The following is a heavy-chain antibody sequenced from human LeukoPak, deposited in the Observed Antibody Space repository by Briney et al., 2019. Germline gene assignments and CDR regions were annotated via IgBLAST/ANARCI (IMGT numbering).Heavy chain of an antibody. D-gene: IGHD6-19*01. CDR1: GFTFTYFT. J-gene: IGHJ4*02. V-gene: IGHV3-23*01. Sequence: GGSLRLSCAASGFTFTYFTMTWVRQAPGKGLEWVSGISGSGGSTNYADSVKGRFTISRDNSKNTLSLQMNSLRAEDTAVYYCAEGAVAKLDYWGQGTLVAVSS. CDR2: ISGSGGST. CDR3: AEGAVAKLDY.